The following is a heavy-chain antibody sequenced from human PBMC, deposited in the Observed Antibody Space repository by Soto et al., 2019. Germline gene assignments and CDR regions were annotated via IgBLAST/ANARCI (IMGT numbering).Heavy chain of an antibody. CDR3: ARDQGSSRQGRGGYFDY. CDR2: IWYDGSDK. V-gene: IGHV3-33*01. CDR1: GFTFSSYG. J-gene: IGHJ4*02. D-gene: IGHD6-13*01. Sequence: QVQLVESGGAVVQPGRSLRLSCAASGFTFSSYGMHWVRQAPGKGLEWVAVIWYDGSDKYYADSLKGRFTISRDNSKNTVYLQMNSLRAEDTAVYYCARDQGSSRQGRGGYFDYWGQGTLVTVSS.